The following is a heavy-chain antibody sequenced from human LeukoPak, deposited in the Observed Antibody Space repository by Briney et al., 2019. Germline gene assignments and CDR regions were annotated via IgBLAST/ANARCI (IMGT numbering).Heavy chain of an antibody. CDR2: IGWDSGRI. CDR1: GFTLYDHA. J-gene: IGHJ3*02. D-gene: IGHD3-16*02. V-gene: IGHV3-9*01. Sequence: GGSLRLSCAASGFTLYDHAMHWVRQAPGKGPEWVSGIGWDSGRIDYADSVKGRFTISRDNAKNSLYLQMNSLRAEDTAVYYCARGFNDYVWGSYPYAFDIWGQGTMVTVSS. CDR3: ARGFNDYVWGSYPYAFDI.